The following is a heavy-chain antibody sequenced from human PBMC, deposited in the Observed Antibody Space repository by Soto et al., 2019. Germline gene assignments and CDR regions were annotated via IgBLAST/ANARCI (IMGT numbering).Heavy chain of an antibody. J-gene: IGHJ5*02. V-gene: IGHV3-74*01. CDR3: ARDVATRGWIDP. Sequence: EVQLVESGGGLVQPGGSLRLSCAASGFGFSTYYMHWVRQAPGKGPVWVSHINNDGSSINYADSVKGRFTISRDNAKNTLYLQMNGLRVEDTAVYYWARDVATRGWIDPWGQGTLVTVSS. CDR1: GFGFSTYY. CDR2: INNDGSSI.